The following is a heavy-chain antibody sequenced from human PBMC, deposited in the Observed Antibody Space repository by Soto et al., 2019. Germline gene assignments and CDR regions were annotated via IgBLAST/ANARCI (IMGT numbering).Heavy chain of an antibody. V-gene: IGHV4-59*02. Sequence: SGTLPLPSAMPGRSASDYSRTWIGTPRRKGLEWIGHIYYSGSTNYNPSLKSRVTISVDTSKNQFSLKLSSVTAADTAVYYCARAILTTRGYYMDVWGKGTTVNGSS. CDR3: ARAILTTRGYYMDV. CDR1: GRSASDYS. J-gene: IGHJ6*03. D-gene: IGHD2-15*01. CDR2: IYYSGST.